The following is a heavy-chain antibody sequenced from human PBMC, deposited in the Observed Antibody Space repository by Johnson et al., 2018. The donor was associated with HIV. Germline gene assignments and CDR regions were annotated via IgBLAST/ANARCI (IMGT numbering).Heavy chain of an antibody. D-gene: IGHD6-13*01. CDR2: IKQDGSEK. J-gene: IGHJ3*02. V-gene: IGHV3-7*03. Sequence: VQLVESGGGLVQPWGSLRLSCAASGFTFSSYWMSWVRQAPGKGLEWVANIKQDGSEKYYVDSVKGRFTISRDNSKNTLYLQMNSLRAEDTALYYCARDHLSSRGAFDIWGQGTMVTVSS. CDR1: GFTFSSYW. CDR3: ARDHLSSRGAFDI.